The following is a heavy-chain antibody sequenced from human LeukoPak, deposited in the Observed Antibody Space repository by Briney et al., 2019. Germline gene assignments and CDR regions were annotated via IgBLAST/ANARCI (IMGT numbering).Heavy chain of an antibody. Sequence: SETLSLTCTVSGGSVSSGSYYWSWIRQPPGEGLEWIGYIYYSGSTNYNPSLKSRVTISVDTSKNQFSLKLSSVTAADTAVYYCARDGRYSYGYRELWYFDLWGRGTLVTVSS. CDR1: GGSVSSGSYY. CDR2: IYYSGST. J-gene: IGHJ2*01. D-gene: IGHD5-18*01. V-gene: IGHV4-61*01. CDR3: ARDGRYSYGYRELWYFDL.